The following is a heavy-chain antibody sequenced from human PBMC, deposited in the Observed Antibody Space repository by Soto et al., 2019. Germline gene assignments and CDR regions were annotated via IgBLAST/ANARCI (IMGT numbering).Heavy chain of an antibody. CDR2: INTDGSDT. D-gene: IGHD6-6*01. J-gene: IGHJ4*02. V-gene: IGHV3-74*01. Sequence: GGSLRLSCAASGFTFSSDWMHWVRQAPGKGLVWVSRINTDGSDTSYADSVKGRFTISRDNAKNMLCLQMNSLRAEDTAVYYCTRVRPGPQHYFDYWGQGNMVTVSS. CDR1: GFTFSSDW. CDR3: TRVRPGPQHYFDY.